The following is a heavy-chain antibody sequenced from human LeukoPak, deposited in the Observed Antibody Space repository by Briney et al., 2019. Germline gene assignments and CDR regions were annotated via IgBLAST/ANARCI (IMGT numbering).Heavy chain of an antibody. CDR2: IRGSGGST. Sequence: GGSLRLSCAASGFTFSSYAMSWVRQAPGKGLEWVSAIRGSGGSTYYADSVKGRFTISRDNSKNTLYLQMNSLRAEDAAVYYCAKVGNTYYDILTGSTLEWFDPWGQGTLVTVSS. CDR1: GFTFSSYA. D-gene: IGHD3-9*01. J-gene: IGHJ5*02. V-gene: IGHV3-23*01. CDR3: AKVGNTYYDILTGSTLEWFDP.